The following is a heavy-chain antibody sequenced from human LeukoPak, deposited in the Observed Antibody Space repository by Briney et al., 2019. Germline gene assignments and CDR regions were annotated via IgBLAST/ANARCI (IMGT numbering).Heavy chain of an antibody. J-gene: IGHJ4*02. D-gene: IGHD2-21*02. CDR1: GFTFTNYG. CDR3: AKCDRQVWPVVTAVYYFDY. Sequence: PGRSLRLSCAASGFTFTNYGMHWVRQAPGKGLEWVAVIWYDGSIKYYADSVKGRFTISRDNSKNTLYLQMNSLRAEDTAVYYCAKCDRQVWPVVTAVYYFDYWGQGTLVTVSS. V-gene: IGHV3-33*06. CDR2: IWYDGSIK.